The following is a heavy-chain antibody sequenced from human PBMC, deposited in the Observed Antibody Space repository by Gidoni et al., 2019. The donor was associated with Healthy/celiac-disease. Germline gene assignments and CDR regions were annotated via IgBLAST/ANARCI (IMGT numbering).Heavy chain of an antibody. V-gene: IGHV1-69*01. D-gene: IGHD5-12*01. CDR2: IIPIFGTA. CDR1: GGTFSSYA. CDR3: ARDRKGIGRDGYNYYFDY. J-gene: IGHJ4*02. Sequence: QVQLVQSGAEVKKPGSSVKVSCKASGGTFSSYAISWVRQAPGQGLEWMGGIIPIFGTANYAQKFQGRVTITADESTSTAYMELSSLRSEDTAVYYCARDRKGIGRDGYNYYFDYWGQGTLVTVSS.